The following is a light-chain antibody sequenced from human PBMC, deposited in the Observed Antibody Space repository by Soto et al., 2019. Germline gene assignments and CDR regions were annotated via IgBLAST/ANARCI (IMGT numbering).Light chain of an antibody. CDR3: QQYMSSVT. CDR1: QSVDTTF. Sequence: EIVLTQSPGSLSLSPGQRATLSCRASQSVDTTFFAWYQKKPGQAPRLVIYGASKRATGIPGRFSGSGSGTGFTLIISRMEPEDFAVYYCQQYMSSVTFGQGTKVDI. V-gene: IGKV3-20*01. CDR2: GAS. J-gene: IGKJ1*01.